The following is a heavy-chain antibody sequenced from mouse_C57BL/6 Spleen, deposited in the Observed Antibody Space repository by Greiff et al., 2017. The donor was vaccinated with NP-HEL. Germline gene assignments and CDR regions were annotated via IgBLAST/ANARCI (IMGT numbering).Heavy chain of an antibody. J-gene: IGHJ4*01. CDR1: GYAFTSYW. CDR3: ARNGNYVRYYAMDY. Sequence: VQLQQSGAELVKPGASVKISCKASGYAFTSYWMNWVKQRPGKGLEWIGQIYPGDGDTNYNGKFKGKATLTADKSSSTAYMQLSSLTSEDSAVYFCARNGNYVRYYAMDYWGQGTSVTVSS. D-gene: IGHD2-1*01. CDR2: IYPGDGDT. V-gene: IGHV1-80*01.